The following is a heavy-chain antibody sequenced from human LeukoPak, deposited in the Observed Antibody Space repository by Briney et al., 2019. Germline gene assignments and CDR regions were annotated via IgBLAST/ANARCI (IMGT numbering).Heavy chain of an antibody. CDR2: MYTSGST. J-gene: IGHJ4*02. CDR1: GASISTYY. CDR3: ARVYYDSRGYYYTTRYYFDF. V-gene: IGHV4-4*07. Sequence: SETLSLTCIVSGASISTYYWSWIRQPAGKGLEWIGHMYTSGSTNSNPSLTSRVTMSRDTSKNKFSMKLRSVTAADTAIYYCARVYYDSRGYYYTTRYYFDFWGQGTLVTVSS. D-gene: IGHD3-22*01.